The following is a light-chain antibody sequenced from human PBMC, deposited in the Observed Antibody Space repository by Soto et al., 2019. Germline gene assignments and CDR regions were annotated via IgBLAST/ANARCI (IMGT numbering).Light chain of an antibody. CDR3: QQHNSYPST. J-gene: IGKJ1*01. CDR2: IAS. V-gene: IGKV1-5*03. CDR1: QSISTW. Sequence: DIQMTQSPSTLSASVGDRVTITCRASQSISTWLAWYQQKPGKAPKLLIYIASTLESGVPSRFSGSASGTEFTLTISSLQPDDFATYYCQQHNSYPSTFGQGTKVEIK.